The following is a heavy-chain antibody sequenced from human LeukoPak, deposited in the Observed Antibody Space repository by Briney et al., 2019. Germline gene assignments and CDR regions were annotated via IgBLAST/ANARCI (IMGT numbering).Heavy chain of an antibody. CDR3: ARGIWFGEGYYFDY. V-gene: IGHV4-39*07. CDR2: INHSGST. Sequence: PSETLSLTCTVSGGSISSSSYYWGWIRQPPGTGLEWIGEINHSGSTNYNPSLKSRVTMSVDTSKNQFSLKLSSVTAADTAVYYCARGIWFGEGYYFDYWGQGTLVTVSS. CDR1: GGSISSSSYY. D-gene: IGHD3-10*01. J-gene: IGHJ4*02.